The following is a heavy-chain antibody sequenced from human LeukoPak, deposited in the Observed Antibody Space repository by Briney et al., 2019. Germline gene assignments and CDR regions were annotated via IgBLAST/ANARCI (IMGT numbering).Heavy chain of an antibody. CDR3: AKVSGGGLYYDGMDV. V-gene: IGHV3-23*01. J-gene: IGHJ6*02. CDR2: ISGSGGTT. Sequence: GGSLRLSCAASGFTFNNYAMNWVRQAPGKGLEWVSVISGSGGTTYYADSVKGRFTISRDSSKNTLYLQMNSLRAEDTAVYYCAKVSGGGLYYDGMDVWGQGTTVTVSS. CDR1: GFTFNNYA. D-gene: IGHD1-14*01.